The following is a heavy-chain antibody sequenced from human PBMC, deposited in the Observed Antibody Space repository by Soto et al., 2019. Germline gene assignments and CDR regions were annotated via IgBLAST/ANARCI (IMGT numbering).Heavy chain of an antibody. CDR3: ATLPPRIVVVMTDLPT. D-gene: IGHD2-15*01. V-gene: IGHV4-30-2*01. Sequence: SETLSLTCAVSGGSISSGGYSWSWIRQPPGKGLEWIGYIYHSGSTYYNPSLKSRVTISVDRSKNQFSLRLTSMTAADTAVYYCATLPPRIVVVMTDLPTWGQGTLVTVS. CDR2: IYHSGST. J-gene: IGHJ5*02. CDR1: GGSISSGGYS.